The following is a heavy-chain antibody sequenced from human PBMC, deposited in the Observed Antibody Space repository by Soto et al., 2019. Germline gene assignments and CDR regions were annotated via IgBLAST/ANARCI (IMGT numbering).Heavy chain of an antibody. V-gene: IGHV4-59*08. CDR1: GDSISSYY. CDR3: ARLKWDLPGNRWYFDL. Sequence: QVQLQESGPGLVKPSETLSLTCTVSGDSISSYYWNWIRQPPGKGLEWIGYISYSGSTNYNPSLKSRVTLSVDTSKNQFSLRQTSVTAADTSLFYCARLKWDLPGNRWYFDLWGRGALVTVSS. J-gene: IGHJ2*01. CDR2: ISYSGST. D-gene: IGHD1-26*01.